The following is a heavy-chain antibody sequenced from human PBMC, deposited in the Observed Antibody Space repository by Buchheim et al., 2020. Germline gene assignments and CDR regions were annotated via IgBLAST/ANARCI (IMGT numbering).Heavy chain of an antibody. CDR2: IWFDGTNK. J-gene: IGHJ4*02. D-gene: IGHD2-15*01. Sequence: QVQLVESGGGVVQPGRSLRLSCAASGFTFSSYGMHWIRQAPGKGLEWVALIWFDGTNKFYTDSVKGRFTISRDNSKNTLYLQMNSLRAEDTAVYHCVREVDCRGKTCYSFDYWGQGTL. CDR1: GFTFSSYG. V-gene: IGHV3-33*01. CDR3: VREVDCRGKTCYSFDY.